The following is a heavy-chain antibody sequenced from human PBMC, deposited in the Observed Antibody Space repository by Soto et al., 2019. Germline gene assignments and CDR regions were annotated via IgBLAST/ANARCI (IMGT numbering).Heavy chain of an antibody. Sequence: QVQLVQSGAEVKKPGSSVKVSCKASGDTFNNYIIIWVRQAPGQGLEWMGGIIPFRGTADYVQKFQGRVTITADESTSTVFMELSSLRSEDTAVYYCANSPFEEGGIYYGFDVWGQGTTVTVSS. J-gene: IGHJ6*02. V-gene: IGHV1-69*16. CDR3: ANSPFEEGGIYYGFDV. D-gene: IGHD3-16*01. CDR1: GDTFNNYI. CDR2: IIPFRGTA.